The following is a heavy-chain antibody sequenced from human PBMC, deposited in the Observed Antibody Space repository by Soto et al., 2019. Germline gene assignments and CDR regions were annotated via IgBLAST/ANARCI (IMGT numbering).Heavy chain of an antibody. D-gene: IGHD2-15*01. CDR3: AREGSYGWYDC. CDR1: GYTFSSHG. J-gene: IGHJ5*01. V-gene: IGHV1-18*01. Sequence: QVQLVQSGAEVRKPGASVKVSCKASGYTFSSHGIIWVRQAPGQGLEWMGWISGYNGNAKYAQRFQGRVTMTTDTSTSTVYMDLRSLGSDDSAVYYCAREGSYGWYDCWGQGNLVTDSS. CDR2: ISGYNGNA.